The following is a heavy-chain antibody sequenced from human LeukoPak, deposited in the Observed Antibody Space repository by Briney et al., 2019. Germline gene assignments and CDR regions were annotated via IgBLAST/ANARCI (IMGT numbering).Heavy chain of an antibody. CDR1: GGSIGSGGYY. Sequence: PSETLSLTCTVSGGSIGSGGYYWSWIRQHPGKGLEWIGYIYYSGSTYYNPSLKSRVTISVDTSKNQFSLKLSPVTAADTAVYFCARGRGGYNSPFDYWGQGTLVTVSS. CDR3: ARGRGGYNSPFDY. D-gene: IGHD5-24*01. J-gene: IGHJ4*02. V-gene: IGHV4-31*03. CDR2: IYYSGST.